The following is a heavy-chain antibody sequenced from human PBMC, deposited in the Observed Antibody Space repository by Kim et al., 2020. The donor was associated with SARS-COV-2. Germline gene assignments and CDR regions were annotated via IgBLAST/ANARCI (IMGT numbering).Heavy chain of an antibody. J-gene: IGHJ6*02. CDR3: ARVGGATLYYYYGMDV. V-gene: IGHV4-59*13. CDR2: IYYSGST. Sequence: SETLSLTCTVSGGSISSYYWSWIRQPPGKGLEWIGYIYYSGSTNYNPSLKSRVTISVDTSKNQFSLKLSSVTAADTAVYYCARVGGATLYYYYGMDVWGQGTTVTVSS. D-gene: IGHD1-26*01. CDR1: GGSISSYY.